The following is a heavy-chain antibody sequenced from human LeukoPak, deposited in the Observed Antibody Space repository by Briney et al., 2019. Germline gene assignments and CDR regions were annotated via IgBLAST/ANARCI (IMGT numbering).Heavy chain of an antibody. J-gene: IGHJ4*02. CDR1: GFTFSSYE. D-gene: IGHD6-13*01. V-gene: IGHV3-48*03. CDR3: ARDKWAAAGSHWDY. CDR2: ISSSGSTI. Sequence: GGSLRLSCAASGFTFSSYEMNWVRRAPGKGLEWVSYISSSGSTIYYADSVKGRFTISRDNAKNSLYLQMNSLRAEDTAVYYCARDKWAAAGSHWDYWGQGTLVTVSS.